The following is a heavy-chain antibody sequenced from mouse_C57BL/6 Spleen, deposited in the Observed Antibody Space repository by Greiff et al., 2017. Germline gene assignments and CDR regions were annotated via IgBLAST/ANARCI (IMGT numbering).Heavy chain of an antibody. CDR1: GYSFTDYN. V-gene: IGHV1-39*01. Sequence: VQLQQSGPELVKPGASAKISCKASGYSFTDYNMNWVKQSNGKSLEWIGVINPNYGTTSYNQKFKGKATLTVDQSSSTAYMQLNSLTSEDSAVYYCARFYGYDDYYAMDYWGQGTSVTVSS. D-gene: IGHD2-2*01. CDR3: ARFYGYDDYYAMDY. J-gene: IGHJ4*01. CDR2: INPNYGTT.